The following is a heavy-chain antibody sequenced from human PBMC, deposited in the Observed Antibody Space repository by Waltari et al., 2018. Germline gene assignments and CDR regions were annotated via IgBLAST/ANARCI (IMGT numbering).Heavy chain of an antibody. J-gene: IGHJ4*02. CDR1: GGSISSSPYY. Sequence: QLQLQESGPGLVKPSETLSLTCTVSGGSISSSPYYWGWIRQPPGKGLEWVGSVYHSGSTYFNPLFKSRVTISVDTSKNQFSLRLSSVTASDTAVYYCARRGVTDLFDYWGQGTLVTVSS. CDR3: ARRGVTDLFDY. D-gene: IGHD3-10*01. V-gene: IGHV4-39*01. CDR2: VYHSGST.